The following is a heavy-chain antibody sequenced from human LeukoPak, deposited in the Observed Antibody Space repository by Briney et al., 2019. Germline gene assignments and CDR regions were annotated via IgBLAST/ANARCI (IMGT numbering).Heavy chain of an antibody. CDR2: FDPEDGET. D-gene: IGHD3-22*01. Sequence: ASVKVSCKVSGYTLTELSMHWVRQAPGKGLEWMGGFDPEDGETIYAQKFQGRVTMTEDTSTDTAYMELSSLRSEDTAVYYCATDLNPHDRSGYYVQAYYWGQGTLVTVSS. CDR1: GYTLTELS. J-gene: IGHJ4*02. CDR3: ATDLNPHDRSGYYVQAYY. V-gene: IGHV1-24*01.